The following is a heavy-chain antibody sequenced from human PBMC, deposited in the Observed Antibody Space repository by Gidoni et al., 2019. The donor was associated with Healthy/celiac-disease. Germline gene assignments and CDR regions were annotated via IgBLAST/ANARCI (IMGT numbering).Heavy chain of an antibody. CDR2: ISYDGSNK. CDR1: GFTFSSYA. V-gene: IGHV3-30*04. D-gene: IGHD3-22*01. Sequence: QVQLVESGGGVVQPGRSLRLSCAASGFTFSSYAMHWVRQAPGKGLEWVAVISYDGSNKYYADSGKGRFTISRDNSKNTLYLQMNSLRAEDTAVYYCARENNYYESRGYPDYWGQGTLVTVSS. CDR3: ARENNYYESRGYPDY. J-gene: IGHJ4*02.